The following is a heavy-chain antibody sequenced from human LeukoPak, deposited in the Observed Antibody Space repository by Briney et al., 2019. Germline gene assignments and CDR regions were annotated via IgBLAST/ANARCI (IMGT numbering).Heavy chain of an antibody. CDR2: IKPNSGGT. V-gene: IGHV1-2*02. Sequence: ASVKVSCKASGYTFTGYYMHWVRQAPGQGLEWMGWIKPNSGGTNYAQKFQGRVTMTRDTSISTAYMELSRLRSDDTAVYYCARPYCSSTSCYENWFDPWGQGTLVTVSS. J-gene: IGHJ5*02. CDR3: ARPYCSSTSCYENWFDP. CDR1: GYTFTGYY. D-gene: IGHD2-2*01.